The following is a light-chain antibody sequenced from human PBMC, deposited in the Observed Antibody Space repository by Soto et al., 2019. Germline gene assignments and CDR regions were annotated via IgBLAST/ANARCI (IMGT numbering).Light chain of an antibody. CDR2: GAS. V-gene: IGKV3-15*01. J-gene: IGKJ3*01. CDR1: QSISFS. Sequence: EIIMTQSPATLSVSPGERATLSCRASQSISFSLVWYQQKPGQPPRFLIYGASTRAPGIPARFSGSGSGTEFTLSITGLQSEDFAVYYCQQYDKWPLTFGPGTKVDV. CDR3: QQYDKWPLT.